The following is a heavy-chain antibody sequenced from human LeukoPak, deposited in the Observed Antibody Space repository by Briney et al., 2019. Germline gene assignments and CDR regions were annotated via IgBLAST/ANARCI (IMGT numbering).Heavy chain of an antibody. D-gene: IGHD3-9*01. CDR1: GYTFPSYG. V-gene: IGHV1-18*04. J-gene: IGHJ5*02. CDR3: ARDTPYDILTGSNNWFDP. Sequence: GASVKVSCKASGYTFPSYGIRWVRQAPGQGLEWLGWISAYNGNTNYAQKLQGRVTMTTDTSTSTAYMELRSLRSDDTAVYYCARDTPYDILTGSNNWFDPWGQGTLVTVSS. CDR2: ISAYNGNT.